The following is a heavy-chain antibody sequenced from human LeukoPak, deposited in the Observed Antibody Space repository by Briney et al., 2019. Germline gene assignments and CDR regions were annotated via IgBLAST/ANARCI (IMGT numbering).Heavy chain of an antibody. Sequence: GGSLRLSCAASGFTVSRNYMSWLRQAPGKGLEWVSVIYCGGSTYYADSVKGRFTISRDNSKNTLYLQMNSLRAEDTAVYYCARVGYSYVFFDYWGQGTLVTVSS. CDR2: IYCGGST. V-gene: IGHV3-53*01. CDR1: GFTVSRNY. CDR3: ARVGYSYVFFDY. J-gene: IGHJ4*02. D-gene: IGHD5-18*01.